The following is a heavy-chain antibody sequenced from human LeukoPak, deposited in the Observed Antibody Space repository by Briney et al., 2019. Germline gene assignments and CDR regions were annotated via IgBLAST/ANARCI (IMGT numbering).Heavy chain of an antibody. V-gene: IGHV5-51*01. Sequence: GESLQISCKGSGYSFTRYWIGWVRQTPGKGLEWMGIIYPGDSDTRYSPSFQGQVTIPADKSTSTAYLQWSSLKASDTAMFYCARISSSSPNDFFDLWGQGTVVTVSS. J-gene: IGHJ3*01. CDR1: GYSFTRYW. D-gene: IGHD6-6*01. CDR2: IYPGDSDT. CDR3: ARISSSSPNDFFDL.